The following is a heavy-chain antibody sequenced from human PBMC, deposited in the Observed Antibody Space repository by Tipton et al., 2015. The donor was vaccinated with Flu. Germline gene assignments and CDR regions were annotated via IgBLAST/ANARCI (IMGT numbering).Heavy chain of an antibody. CDR1: GGSISSSSYY. V-gene: IGHV4-39*07. J-gene: IGHJ6*02. D-gene: IGHD3-10*01. CDR2: IYYSGST. CDR3: ARDRLLWFGDRYGMDV. Sequence: TLSLTYTVSGGSISSSSYYWGWIRQPPGKGLEGIGRIYYSGSTYFNPSLKSRVTISVDTSKNQFSLKLSSVTAADTAVYYCARDRLLWFGDRYGMDVWGQGTTVTVSS.